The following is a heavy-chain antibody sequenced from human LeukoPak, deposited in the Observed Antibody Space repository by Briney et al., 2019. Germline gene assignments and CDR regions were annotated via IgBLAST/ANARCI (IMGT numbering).Heavy chain of an antibody. CDR2: INHSGST. CDR1: GFSLSTSGM. Sequence: SGPTLVNPTQTLTLTCTFSGFSLSTSGMCVSWIRQPPGKGLEWIGEINHSGSTNYNPSLKSRVTISVDTSKNQFSLKLSSVTAADTAVYYCARSGWLLRMRWFDPWGQGTLVTVSS. V-gene: IGHV4-39*07. D-gene: IGHD3-22*01. J-gene: IGHJ5*02. CDR3: ARSGWLLRMRWFDP.